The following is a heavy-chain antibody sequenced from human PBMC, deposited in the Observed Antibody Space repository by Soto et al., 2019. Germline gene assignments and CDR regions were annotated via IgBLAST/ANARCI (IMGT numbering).Heavy chain of an antibody. CDR1: GGSISSGGYY. Sequence: SETLSLTCTVSGGSISSGGYYWNWIRQSPGKGLEWIAYIYYSGSTYYNPSLKSRVTISVDTSKNQFSLKLSSVTAADTAVYYCARERPDGSRLDPWGQGTLVTVSS. V-gene: IGHV4-30-4*08. CDR2: IYYSGST. J-gene: IGHJ5*02. CDR3: ARERPDGSRLDP. D-gene: IGHD6-13*01.